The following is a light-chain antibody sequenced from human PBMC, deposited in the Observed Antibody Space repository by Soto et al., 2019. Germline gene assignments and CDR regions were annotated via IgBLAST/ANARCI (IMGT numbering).Light chain of an antibody. V-gene: IGKV3-20*01. CDR1: QSVSSSF. CDR2: GAS. J-gene: IGKJ5*01. Sequence: EIVLTQSPGTLSLSPWERATLSCRASQSVSSSFLAWYQQKRGQPPRLLIYGASNRATGIPDRFSGSGSGTDFTLTLSRVEPDDFAVYYCQHFRAFGQGTRLEIK. CDR3: QHFRA.